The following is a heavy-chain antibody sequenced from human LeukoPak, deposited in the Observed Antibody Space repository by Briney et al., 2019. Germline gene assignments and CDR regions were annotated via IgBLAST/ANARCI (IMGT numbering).Heavy chain of an antibody. CDR2: MNPNSGNT. D-gene: IGHD2-2*01. V-gene: IGHV1-8*01. J-gene: IGHJ5*02. CDR3: ARGRGVVVPAAMGWFDP. CDR1: GYTFTSYD. Sequence: ASVKVSCKASGYTFTSYDINWVRQATGQGLEWMGWMNPNSGNTGYAQKFQGRVTMTRNTSISTAYMELSSLRSEDTAVYYCARGRGVVVPAAMGWFDPWGQGTLVTVSP.